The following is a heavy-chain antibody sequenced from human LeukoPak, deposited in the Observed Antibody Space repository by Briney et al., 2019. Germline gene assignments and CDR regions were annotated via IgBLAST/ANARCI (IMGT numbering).Heavy chain of an antibody. J-gene: IGHJ4*02. V-gene: IGHV3-30-3*01. Sequence: GRSLRLSCAASGLTFSSYAMHWVRQAPGKGLEWVAVISYDGNNKYYADSVKGRFTISRDNSKNTLFLQMNSLRGEDTAVYYCARDFRQQLTVVGYWGQGTLVTVSS. CDR1: GLTFSSYA. CDR3: ARDFRQQLTVVGY. CDR2: ISYDGNNK. D-gene: IGHD6-13*01.